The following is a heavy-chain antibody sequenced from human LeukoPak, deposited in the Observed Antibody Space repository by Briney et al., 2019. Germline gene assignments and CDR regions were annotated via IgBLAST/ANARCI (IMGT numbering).Heavy chain of an antibody. D-gene: IGHD3-9*01. J-gene: IGHJ4*02. CDR2: IYCSGST. V-gene: IGHV4-59*01. Sequence: SETLSLTCTVSGGSISSYYWSWIRQPPGKGLEWIGYIYCSGSTNYNPSPKSRVTMSVDTSKNQFSLRLSSVTAADTAVYYCARGSPQNYDILTGYYTALPDFWGQGTLVTVSS. CDR3: ARGSPQNYDILTGYYTALPDF. CDR1: GGSISSYY.